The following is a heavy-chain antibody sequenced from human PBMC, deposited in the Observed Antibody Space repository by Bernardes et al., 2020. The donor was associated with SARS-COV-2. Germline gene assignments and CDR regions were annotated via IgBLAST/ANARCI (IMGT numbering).Heavy chain of an antibody. CDR1: GFTFASYV. J-gene: IGHJ2*01. D-gene: IGHD3-22*01. CDR2: ISGSGGST. V-gene: IGHV3-23*01. Sequence: GGSLRLSCAASGFTFASYVMTWVRQAPGKGLEWVSGISGSGGSTYNADSVKGRFTISRDNSKNTLYLQMNSLRAEDTAVYYCAKVRNYYDTFGIRFLVWYFDLWGRGTLVTVSS. CDR3: AKVRNYYDTFGIRFLVWYFDL.